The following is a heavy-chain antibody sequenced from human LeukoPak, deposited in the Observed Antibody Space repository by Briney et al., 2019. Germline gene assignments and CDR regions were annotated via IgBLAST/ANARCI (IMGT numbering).Heavy chain of an antibody. J-gene: IGHJ5*02. CDR3: ARSRIAVAGPNWFDP. D-gene: IGHD6-19*01. CDR2: ISSSSSTI. Sequence: GGSLRLSCAASGFTFSSYSMNWVRQAPGKGLEWVSYISSSSSTIYYADSVKGRFTVSRDNAKNSLYLQMNSLRAEDTAVYYCARSRIAVAGPNWFDPWGQGTLVTVSS. V-gene: IGHV3-48*01. CDR1: GFTFSSYS.